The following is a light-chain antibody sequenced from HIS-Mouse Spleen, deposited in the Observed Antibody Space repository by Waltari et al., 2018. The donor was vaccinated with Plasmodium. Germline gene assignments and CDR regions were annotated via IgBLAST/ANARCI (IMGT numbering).Light chain of an antibody. CDR1: SSDVGGYNY. CDR2: YVS. CDR3: QAWDSSTAWV. V-gene: IGLV2-11*01. Sequence: QSALTQPRSVSGSPGQSVTISCTGTSSDVGGYNYVSWYQQHPGKAPKLMIYYVSKRPSGIPERFSGSNSGNTATLTISGTQAMDEVDYYCQAWDSSTAWVFGGGTKLTVL. J-gene: IGLJ2*01.